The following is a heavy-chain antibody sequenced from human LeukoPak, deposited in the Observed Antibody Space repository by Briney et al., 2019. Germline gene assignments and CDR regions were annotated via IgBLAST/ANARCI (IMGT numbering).Heavy chain of an antibody. V-gene: IGHV3-23*01. Sequence: GGSLRLSCAASGFTFSSYAMSWVRQAPGKGLEWVSSIGGSGGSTYYADSVKGRFTISRDNFKNTLYVQMNSLRAEDTAVYSCAKGLQWELPFDYWGQGTLVTVSS. J-gene: IGHJ4*02. D-gene: IGHD1-26*01. CDR1: GFTFSSYA. CDR2: IGGSGGST. CDR3: AKGLQWELPFDY.